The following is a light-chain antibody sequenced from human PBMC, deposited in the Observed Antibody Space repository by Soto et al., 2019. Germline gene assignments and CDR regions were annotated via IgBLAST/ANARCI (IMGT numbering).Light chain of an antibody. Sequence: EIVLTQSPGTLSLSPGERATLSCSASQSVSSSYLAWYQQKPGQAPRLLIYGASSRATGIPDRFSGSVSGTDFTLTISRLEPEDVAVYYCQQYGSSPLTVGGGTKVEIK. V-gene: IGKV3-20*01. CDR3: QQYGSSPLT. CDR2: GAS. J-gene: IGKJ4*02. CDR1: QSVSSSY.